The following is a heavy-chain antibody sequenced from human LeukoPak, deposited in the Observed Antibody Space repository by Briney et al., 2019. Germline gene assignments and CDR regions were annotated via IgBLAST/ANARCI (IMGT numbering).Heavy chain of an antibody. J-gene: IGHJ2*01. CDR3: AKEVAYGDYILGWYFDL. Sequence: GGSLRLSCAVSGITFSSYGMSWVRQAPGKGLEWVSAISGSGGSTDYADSVKGRFTISRDNSKNTLYLQMNSLRAEDTAVYYCAKEVAYGDYILGWYFDLWGRGTLVTVSP. V-gene: IGHV3-23*01. CDR1: GITFSSYG. D-gene: IGHD4-17*01. CDR2: ISGSGGST.